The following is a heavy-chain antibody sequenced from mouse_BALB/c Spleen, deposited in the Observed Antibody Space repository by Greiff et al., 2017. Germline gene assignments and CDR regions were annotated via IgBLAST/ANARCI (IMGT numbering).Heavy chain of an antibody. CDR2: INPSTCYT. Sequence: QVQLQQSGAELAKPGASVTMSCKASGYTFTSYWLHWVKQRPGPGLEWIGYINPSTCYTEYNQKFKDKATLTADKSSSTAYMQLSSLTSEDSAVYYCARGGYYGNYFAYWGQGTLVTVAA. D-gene: IGHD2-1*01. V-gene: IGHV1-7*01. J-gene: IGHJ3*01. CDR3: ARGGYYGNYFAY. CDR1: GYTFTSYW.